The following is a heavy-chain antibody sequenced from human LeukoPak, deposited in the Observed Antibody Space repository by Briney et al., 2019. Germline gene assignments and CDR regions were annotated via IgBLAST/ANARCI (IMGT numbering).Heavy chain of an antibody. CDR2: IRKDGSDK. D-gene: IGHD4-23*01. J-gene: IGHJ4*02. Sequence: HPGGSLRLSCAASGFSFNSYWMSWVRQAPGKGLEWVAHIRKDGSDKYYLDSVKGRFTISRDNAKNSLYLQMNSLRAEDTAVYYCARDGSYGGNDPYFDYWGQGTLVTVSS. CDR1: GFSFNSYW. CDR3: ARDGSYGGNDPYFDY. V-gene: IGHV3-7*01.